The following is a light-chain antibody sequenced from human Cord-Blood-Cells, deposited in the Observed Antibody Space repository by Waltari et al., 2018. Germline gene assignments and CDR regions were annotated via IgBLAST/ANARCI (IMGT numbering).Light chain of an antibody. CDR1: SSDVGGYNY. J-gene: IGLJ2*01. CDR2: DVR. CDR3: CSYAGSYTYVV. Sequence: QSALTQPRSVSGSPGQSVTISRTGTSSDVGGYNYVSWYQQHPGKAHKLMIYDVRQRSSGVPDRFSGSKSGNTASLTISGLQAEDEADYYCCSYAGSYTYVVFGGGTKLTVL. V-gene: IGLV2-11*01.